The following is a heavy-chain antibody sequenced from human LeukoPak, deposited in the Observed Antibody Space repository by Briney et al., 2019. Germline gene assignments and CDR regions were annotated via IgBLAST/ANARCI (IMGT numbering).Heavy chain of an antibody. CDR3: ARDDVGRYYDSSGSAFDI. CDR2: IIPILGIA. CDR1: GGTFSSYA. J-gene: IGHJ3*02. Sequence: ASVEVSCKASGGTFSSYAISWVRQAPGQGLEWMGRIIPILGIANYAQKFQGRVTITADKSTSTAYMELSSLRSEDTAVYYCARDDVGRYYDSSGSAFDIWGQGTMVTVSS. D-gene: IGHD3-22*01. V-gene: IGHV1-69*04.